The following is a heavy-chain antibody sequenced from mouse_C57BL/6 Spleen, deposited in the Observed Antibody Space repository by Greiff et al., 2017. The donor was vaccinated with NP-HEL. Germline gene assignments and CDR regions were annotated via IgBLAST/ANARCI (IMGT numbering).Heavy chain of an antibody. V-gene: IGHV1-69*01. D-gene: IGHD2-10*01. CDR1: GYTFTSYW. CDR2: IDPSDSYT. CDR3: AGSYYGNQAWFAY. J-gene: IGHJ3*01. Sequence: QVQLKQPGAELVMPGASVKLSCKASGYTFTSYWMHWVKQRPGQGLEWIGEIDPSDSYTNYNQKFKGKSTLTVDKSSSTAYMQLSSLTSEDSAVYYCAGSYYGNQAWFAYWGQGTLVTVSA.